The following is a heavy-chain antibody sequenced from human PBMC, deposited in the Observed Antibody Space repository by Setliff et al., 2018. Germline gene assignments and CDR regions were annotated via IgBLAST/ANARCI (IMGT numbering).Heavy chain of an antibody. CDR3: ARHRRDSSGNYFVGLYYFDY. D-gene: IGHD3-22*01. CDR2: IHYSGTT. V-gene: IGHV4-59*08. CDR1: GGSINRDY. Sequence: SETLSLTCSVSGGSINRDYWNWIRQPPGKGLEWLGYIHYSGTTNYNPSLKSRVSISLDTSKSQFSLRLSSLTAADTAVYYCARHRRDSSGNYFVGLYYFDYWGQGTPVTVSS. J-gene: IGHJ4*02.